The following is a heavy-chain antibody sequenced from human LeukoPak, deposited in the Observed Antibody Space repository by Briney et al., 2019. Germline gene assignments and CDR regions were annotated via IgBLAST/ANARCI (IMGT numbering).Heavy chain of an antibody. D-gene: IGHD5/OR15-5a*01. V-gene: IGHV1-69*05. CDR3: AGGGLRGIDAFDI. Sequence: GASVKVSCKASGGTFSSYAISWVRQAPGQGLEWMGGIIPIFGTANYAQKFQGRVTITTDESTSTAYMELSSLRSEDTAVYYCAGGGLRGIDAFDIWGQGTMVTVSS. CDR2: IIPIFGTA. CDR1: GGTFSSYA. J-gene: IGHJ3*02.